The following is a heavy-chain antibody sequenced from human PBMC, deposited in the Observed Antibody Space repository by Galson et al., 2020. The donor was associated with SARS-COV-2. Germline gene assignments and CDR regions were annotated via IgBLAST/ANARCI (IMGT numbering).Heavy chain of an antibody. CDR1: GFTFSSFW. CDR3: ARDQDGYNDF. CDR2: IKQDGSDR. Sequence: GESLKISCAASGFTFSSFWMSWVRQAPGKGLEWVANIKQDGSDRYYVDSVKGRFTVSSDNAKNSLYLQMNSLRVEDTAVYYCARDQDGYNDFWGRGTLVSVSS. V-gene: IGHV3-7*01. J-gene: IGHJ4*02. D-gene: IGHD5-12*01.